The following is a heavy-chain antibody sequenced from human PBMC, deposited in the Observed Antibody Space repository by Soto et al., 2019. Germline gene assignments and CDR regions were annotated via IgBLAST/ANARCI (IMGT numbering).Heavy chain of an antibody. Sequence: GGSLRLSCAASGFTFSDYYMSWIRQAPGKGLEWVSYISSSGSTIYYADSVKGRFTISRDNAKNSLYLQMNSLRAEDTAVYYCARRDCSGGSCVFDIWGQGTMVTVSS. V-gene: IGHV3-11*01. CDR3: ARRDCSGGSCVFDI. D-gene: IGHD2-15*01. CDR1: GFTFSDYY. CDR2: ISSSGSTI. J-gene: IGHJ3*02.